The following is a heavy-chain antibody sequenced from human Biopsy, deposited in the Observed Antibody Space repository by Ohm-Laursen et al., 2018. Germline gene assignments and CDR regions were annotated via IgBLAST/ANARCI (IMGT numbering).Heavy chain of an antibody. V-gene: IGHV4-4*09. CDR1: GVSITAYY. J-gene: IGHJ6*02. CDR3: ARMDCSGGSCHYYSYGMDV. D-gene: IGHD2-15*01. Sequence: PPGTLSLTCIVSGVSITAYYWSWIRQPPGKGLECIGNIHHSGSTNYNPSLKSRLTISVDTSKNQFSLKLSSVTAADTAVYYCARMDCSGGSCHYYSYGMDVWGQGTTVTVSS. CDR2: IHHSGST.